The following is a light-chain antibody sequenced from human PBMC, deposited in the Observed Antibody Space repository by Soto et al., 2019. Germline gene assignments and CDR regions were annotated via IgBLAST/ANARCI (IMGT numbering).Light chain of an antibody. J-gene: IGKJ4*01. Sequence: EIVLTQSPGTLSLSPGERATLSCRASQSVSSNYLAWYQQKPGQAPRLLIYGASSRATAIPDRFSGSGSGTDFTLIISRLEPEDFAVYYCQHYETSPPRPTFGGGTKVDIX. CDR3: QHYETSPPRPT. CDR1: QSVSSNY. CDR2: GAS. V-gene: IGKV3-20*01.